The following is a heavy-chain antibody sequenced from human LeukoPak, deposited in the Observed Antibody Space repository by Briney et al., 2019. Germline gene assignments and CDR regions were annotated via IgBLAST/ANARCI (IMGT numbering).Heavy chain of an antibody. CDR1: GYSISSGYY. CDR2: IYHSATP. J-gene: IGHJ3*02. V-gene: IGHV4-38-2*01. Sequence: LSLTCAVSGYSISSGYYGGWIRQPPGKGLEWIGSIYHSATPYHTPSLKRRVTISVDTSKNQFSLKLSSVTAADTAVYYCARPKIGYSYVDAFDIWGQGTMVTVSS. D-gene: IGHD5-18*01. CDR3: ARPKIGYSYVDAFDI.